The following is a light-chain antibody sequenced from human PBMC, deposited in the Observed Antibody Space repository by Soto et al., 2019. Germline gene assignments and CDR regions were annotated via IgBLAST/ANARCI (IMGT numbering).Light chain of an antibody. CDR3: SSYTSSKTYV. Sequence: QSVLAHGASLSGSPGQSITISCTGTNSDVGGYDFVSWYQQHPGKAPKLMISDVSNRPSGGSNRFSGSKSGNTASLTISGLQAEDEADYYCSSYTSSKTYVFGTGTKVTVL. CDR1: NSDVGGYDF. J-gene: IGLJ1*01. V-gene: IGLV2-14*01. CDR2: DVS.